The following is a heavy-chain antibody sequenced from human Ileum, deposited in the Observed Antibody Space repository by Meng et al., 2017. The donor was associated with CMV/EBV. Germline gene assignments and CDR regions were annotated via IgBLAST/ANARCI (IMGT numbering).Heavy chain of an antibody. CDR3: ARDSDYYYDSSGYPEYFQH. Sequence: GESLKISCAASGFTFSSYWMSWVRQAPGKGLEWVANIKQDGSEKYYVDSVKGRFTISRDNAKNSLYLQMNSLRAEDTAVYYCARDSDYYYDSSGYPEYFQHWGQGTLVTVS. D-gene: IGHD3-22*01. J-gene: IGHJ1*01. V-gene: IGHV3-7*01. CDR2: IKQDGSEK. CDR1: GFTFSSYW.